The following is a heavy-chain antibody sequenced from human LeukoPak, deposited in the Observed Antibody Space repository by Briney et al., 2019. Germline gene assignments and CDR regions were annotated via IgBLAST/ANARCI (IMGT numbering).Heavy chain of an antibody. D-gene: IGHD5-12*01. J-gene: IGHJ4*02. CDR3: ARQGSIVATSVFDY. Sequence: PSETLSLTCAVSGYSISSGYYWGWIRQPPGKGLEWSGSIYHSGSTYYNQSLKSRVTISVDTSKNHFSLKLTPMTAANTAVYYCARQGSIVATSVFDYWGQGTLVTVSS. CDR1: GYSISSGYY. CDR2: IYHSGST. V-gene: IGHV4-38-2*01.